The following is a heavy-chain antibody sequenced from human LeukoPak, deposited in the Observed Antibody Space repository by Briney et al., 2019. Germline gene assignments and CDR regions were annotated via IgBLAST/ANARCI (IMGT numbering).Heavy chain of an antibody. CDR1: GYTFTGYY. CDR2: INANSGGT. Sequence: EASVTVSFKGSGYTFTGYYMHWVRQAPGQGGEGMGWINANSGGTNYAQTFPRRATMTRDTSISTAYMELSRLRSDDTAVYYCARGLDCSSTSCNRFDPWGQGTLVTVSS. D-gene: IGHD2-2*01. CDR3: ARGLDCSSTSCNRFDP. V-gene: IGHV1-2*02. J-gene: IGHJ5*02.